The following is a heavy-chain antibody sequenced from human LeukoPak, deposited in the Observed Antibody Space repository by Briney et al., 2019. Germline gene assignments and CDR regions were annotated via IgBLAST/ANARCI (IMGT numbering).Heavy chain of an antibody. V-gene: IGHV1-2*02. CDR2: INPNSGGT. CDR1: GYTFTGYY. J-gene: IGHJ3*02. CDR3: ATDPSSTVRAFDI. Sequence: ASVKVSCKASGYTFTGYYMHWVRQAPGQGLEWMGWINPNSGGTNYAQKFQGRVTMTEDTSTDTAYMELSSLRSEDTAVYYCATDPSSTVRAFDIWGQGTMVTVSS. D-gene: IGHD6-6*01.